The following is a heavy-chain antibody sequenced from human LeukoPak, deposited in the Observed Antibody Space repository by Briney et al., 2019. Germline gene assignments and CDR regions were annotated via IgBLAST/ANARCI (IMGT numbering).Heavy chain of an antibody. J-gene: IGHJ3*02. Sequence: WLNHKVGNTRSAQKFQGRVTMTRNTSISTAYMELSSLRSEDTAVYYCARSGSPVGHAFDIWGQGTMVTVSS. V-gene: IGHV1-8*01. CDR3: ARSGSPVGHAFDI. D-gene: IGHD3-10*01. CDR2: LNHKVGNT.